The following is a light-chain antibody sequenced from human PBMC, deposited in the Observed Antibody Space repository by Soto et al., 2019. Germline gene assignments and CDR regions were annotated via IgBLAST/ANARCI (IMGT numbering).Light chain of an antibody. V-gene: IGLV2-14*01. CDR3: TSYTTSSTQV. CDR1: SSDVGYYNY. J-gene: IGLJ3*02. Sequence: QSALTQPASVSGSPGQSITISCTGTSSDVGYYNYVSWYQHHPGKAPKLIIYEVSNRPSGVSNRFSGSKSGNTASLTISGXQXEXXXDYYCTSYTTSSTQVFGGGTKLTVL. CDR2: EVS.